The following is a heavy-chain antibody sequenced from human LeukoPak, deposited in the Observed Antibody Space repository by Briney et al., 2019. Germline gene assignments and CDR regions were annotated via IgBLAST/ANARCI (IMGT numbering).Heavy chain of an antibody. CDR2: IFYLGST. CDR1: GGSISSGNFY. CDR3: AKQKLDSGSGHYYFDY. J-gene: IGHJ4*02. Sequence: SQTLSLTCTVSGGSISSGNFYWSWIRQPPGKGLEWIGYIFYLGSTYYNLSLKSRVTMSVDTSKNQFSLKLRSVTAADTATYYCAKQKLDSGSGHYYFDYWGQGTLVTVSS. V-gene: IGHV4-30-4*01. D-gene: IGHD2-15*01.